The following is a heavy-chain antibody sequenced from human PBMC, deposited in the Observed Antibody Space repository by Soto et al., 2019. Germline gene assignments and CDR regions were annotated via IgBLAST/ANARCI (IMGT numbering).Heavy chain of an antibody. Sequence: SETLSLTCAVYGGSFSGYYWTWIRQPPGKGLEWIGEINHSGNTNYNPSLKSRVTISLDMSKNQFSLKLRSVTAADTAVYYCARGLNSSELFFRYPKFDNWGQGTLVTVSA. D-gene: IGHD6-25*01. J-gene: IGHJ4*02. CDR3: ARGLNSSELFFRYPKFDN. V-gene: IGHV4-34*01. CDR1: GGSFSGYY. CDR2: INHSGNT.